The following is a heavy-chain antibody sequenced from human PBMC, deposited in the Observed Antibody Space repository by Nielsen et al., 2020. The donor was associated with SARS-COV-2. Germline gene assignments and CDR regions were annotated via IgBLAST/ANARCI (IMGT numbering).Heavy chain of an antibody. CDR2: IDGNGRKI. D-gene: IGHD6-19*01. J-gene: IGHJ3*02. V-gene: IGHV3-48*03. Sequence: GESLKISCAASGFPFSSYEMNWVRQAPGKALEWLSYIDGNGRKIFYADSVKGRFTISRDNAENSLSLQMNSLRAEDTAVYYCARESVTGTDAFDILGQGAVVTVSS. CDR3: ARESVTGTDAFDI. CDR1: GFPFSSYE.